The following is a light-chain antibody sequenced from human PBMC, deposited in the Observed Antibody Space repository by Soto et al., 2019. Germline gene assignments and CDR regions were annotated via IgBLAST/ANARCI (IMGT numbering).Light chain of an antibody. CDR2: DVT. J-gene: IGLJ1*01. CDR3: CSYTGSYSYV. CDR1: SSDVGGYSY. Sequence: QSVLTQPHSVSGSPGQSVTISCTGTSSDVGGYSYVSWYQQHPGKATELIIYDVTERPSGVPDRFSGSKSGNTASRTISGFQAEDEADYYCCSYTGSYSYVFGIGTKVTVL. V-gene: IGLV2-11*01.